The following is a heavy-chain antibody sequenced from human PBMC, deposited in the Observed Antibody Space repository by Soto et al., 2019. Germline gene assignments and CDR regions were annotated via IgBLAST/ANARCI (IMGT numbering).Heavy chain of an antibody. V-gene: IGHV3-7*02. D-gene: IGHD2-21*01. J-gene: IGHJ6*02. Sequence: GGSLRLSCAASGFTFSSYWMSWVRQAPGKGLEWVANIKPDGSITGYADPVKGRFTISRDNAKNTLYLQMNSLSAEDTAVYYCARRDQIAYYYGMDVWGQGTTVTVSS. CDR3: ARRDQIAYYYGMDV. CDR2: IKPDGSIT. CDR1: GFTFSSYW.